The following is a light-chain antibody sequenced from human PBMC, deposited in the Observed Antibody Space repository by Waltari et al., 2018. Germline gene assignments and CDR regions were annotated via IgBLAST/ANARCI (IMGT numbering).Light chain of an antibody. J-gene: IGKJ2*03. V-gene: IGKV2-30*02. CDR3: VQGTHWPYS. Sequence: DVMMNEARLALRATHGKRASIPCRPSQSFLPRKGKTYLSWLHQKPGQPPRRLIYQVSYRDSGVPDRFSGSGAGTDFTLKISRVEAEDVGVYYCVQGTHWPYSFGRGTNVEIK. CDR1: QSFLPRKGKTY. CDR2: QVS.